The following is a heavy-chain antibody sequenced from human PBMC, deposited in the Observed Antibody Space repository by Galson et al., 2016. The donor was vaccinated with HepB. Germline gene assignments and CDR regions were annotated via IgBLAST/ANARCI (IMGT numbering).Heavy chain of an antibody. D-gene: IGHD3-16*01. CDR1: GFTFSSYG. CDR2: ISGNTFYT. V-gene: IGHV3-23*01. CDR3: AKQGDLDTRYYMDV. Sequence: SLRLSCAASGFTFSSYGMHWVRQAPGKGLEWVSAISGNTFYTSYADSVKGRFTISRDNSKNTLYLQMNSLRAEDTAVYYCAKQGDLDTRYYMDVWGKGTTVTVSS. J-gene: IGHJ6*03.